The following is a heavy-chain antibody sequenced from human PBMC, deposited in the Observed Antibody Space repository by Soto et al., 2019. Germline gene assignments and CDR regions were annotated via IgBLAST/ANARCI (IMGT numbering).Heavy chain of an antibody. CDR2: IIPILGIA. Sequence: QVQLVQSGAEVKKPGSSVKVSCKASGGTFSSYTISWVRQAPGQGLEWMGRIIPILGIANYAQKFQGRVTITADKSTSTAYMGLRSLRSEDTAVYYCARGGGSFDYWGQGTLVTVSS. V-gene: IGHV1-69*02. CDR3: ARGGGSFDY. J-gene: IGHJ4*02. D-gene: IGHD3-16*01. CDR1: GGTFSSYT.